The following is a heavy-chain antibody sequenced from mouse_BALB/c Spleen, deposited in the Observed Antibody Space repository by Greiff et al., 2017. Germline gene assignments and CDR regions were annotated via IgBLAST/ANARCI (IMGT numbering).Heavy chain of an antibody. CDR1: GFSLTSYG. J-gene: IGHJ4*01. CDR2: IWAGGST. Sequence: VQLQESGPGLVAPSQGLSITCTVSGFSLTSYGVHWVRQPPGKGLEWLGVIWAGGSTNYNSALMSRLSISKDNSKSQVFLKMNSLQTDDTAMYYCARDHYYGSSLYYYAMDYWGQGTSVTVSS. D-gene: IGHD1-1*01. V-gene: IGHV2-9*02. CDR3: ARDHYYGSSLYYYAMDY.